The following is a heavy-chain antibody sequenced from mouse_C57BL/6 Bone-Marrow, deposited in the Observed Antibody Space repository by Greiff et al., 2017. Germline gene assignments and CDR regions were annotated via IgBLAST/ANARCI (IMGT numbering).Heavy chain of an antibody. V-gene: IGHV1-72*01. D-gene: IGHD1-1*01. CDR2: IDPNSGGT. Sequence: QVQLKQPGAELVKPGASVKLSCKASGYTFTSYWMHWVKQRPGRGLEWIGRIDPNSGGTKYNEKFKSKATLTVDKPSSTAYMQLSSLTSEDSAVYYCAREGIYYYGSSLFDYWGQGTTLTVSS. J-gene: IGHJ2*01. CDR1: GYTFTSYW. CDR3: AREGIYYYGSSLFDY.